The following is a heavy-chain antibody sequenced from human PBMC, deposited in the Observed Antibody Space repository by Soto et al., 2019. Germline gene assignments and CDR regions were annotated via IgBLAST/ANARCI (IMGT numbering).Heavy chain of an antibody. J-gene: IGHJ4*02. Sequence: SETLSLTCTVSGGSISSSSYYWGWIRQPPGKGLEWIGCIYYSGSTYYNPSLKSRVTISVDTSKNQFSLKLSSVTAADTAVYYCARRRDGYNWVDYWGQGTLVTVSS. CDR1: GGSISSSSYY. CDR3: ARRRDGYNWVDY. CDR2: IYYSGST. D-gene: IGHD5-12*01. V-gene: IGHV4-39*01.